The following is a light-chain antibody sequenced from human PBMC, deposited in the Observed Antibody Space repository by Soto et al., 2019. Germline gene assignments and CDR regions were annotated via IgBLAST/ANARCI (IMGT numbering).Light chain of an antibody. CDR1: PGVSSY. V-gene: IGKV1-9*01. CDR3: QQHNSYPLT. J-gene: IGKJ4*01. CDR2: VTS. Sequence: IQLTQSPSSLSASVGDRVTITCRASPGVSSYLAWYQQKPGKAPNLLIYVTSTLQSGVPSRFSGSGSGTDFTLTISSLQPEDFATYYCQQHNSYPLTFGGGTKVEIK.